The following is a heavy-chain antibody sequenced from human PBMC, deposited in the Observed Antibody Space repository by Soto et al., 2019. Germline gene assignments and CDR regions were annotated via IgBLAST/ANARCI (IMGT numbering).Heavy chain of an antibody. CDR1: GGTFSSYT. CDR3: AREGCSGGSCYPDY. V-gene: IGHV1-69*04. D-gene: IGHD2-15*01. CDR2: IIPILGIA. J-gene: IGHJ4*02. Sequence: SVKVSCKASGGTFSSYTISWVRQAPGQGLGWMGRIIPILGIANYAQKFQGRVTITADKSTSTAYMELSSLRSEDTAVYYCAREGCSGGSCYPDYWGQGTLVTVSS.